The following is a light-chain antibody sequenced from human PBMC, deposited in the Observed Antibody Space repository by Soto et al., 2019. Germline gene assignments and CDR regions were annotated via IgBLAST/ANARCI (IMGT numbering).Light chain of an antibody. CDR1: QSVSIN. J-gene: IGKJ1*01. Sequence: EVVMTQSPATLSVSPGERATLSCRASQSVSINLAWYQQKPGQAPRLLIHGASTRAIGIPARFSGSGSGTEFTLTISSLQSEDFAVYYCQQYNNWPPWTFGQGIKVEIK. V-gene: IGKV3-15*01. CDR2: GAS. CDR3: QQYNNWPPWT.